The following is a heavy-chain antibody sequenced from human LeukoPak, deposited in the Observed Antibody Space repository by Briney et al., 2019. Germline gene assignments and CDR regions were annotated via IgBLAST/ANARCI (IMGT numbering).Heavy chain of an antibody. D-gene: IGHD3-10*01. V-gene: IGHV4-34*01. J-gene: IGHJ5*01. CDR2: INHSGST. CDR1: GGSFSGYY. Sequence: PSETLSLTCAVYGGSFSGYYWSWIRQPPGKGLEWIGEINHSGSTNYNPSLKSPVTVSVDTAKNQFSLRVSSVNAADTAVYYCARQPKSCTPGVFITGKACWFDSWGQGILVTVSS. CDR3: ARQPKSCTPGVFITGKACWFDS.